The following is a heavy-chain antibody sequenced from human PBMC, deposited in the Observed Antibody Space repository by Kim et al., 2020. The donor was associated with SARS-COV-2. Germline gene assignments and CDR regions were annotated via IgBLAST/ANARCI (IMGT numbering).Heavy chain of an antibody. Sequence: SETLSLTCTVSGGSISSYYWSWIRQPPGKGLEWIGYIYYSGSTNYNPSLKSRVTISVDTSKNQFSLKLSSVTAADTAVYYCARQGYGSGPGWFDPWGQGTLVTVSS. CDR1: GGSISSYY. CDR2: IYYSGST. V-gene: IGHV4-59*08. CDR3: ARQGYGSGPGWFDP. D-gene: IGHD3-10*01. J-gene: IGHJ5*02.